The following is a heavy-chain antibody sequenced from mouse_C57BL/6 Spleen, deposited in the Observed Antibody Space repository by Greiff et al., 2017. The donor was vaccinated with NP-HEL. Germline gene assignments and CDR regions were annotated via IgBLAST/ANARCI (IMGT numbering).Heavy chain of an antibody. V-gene: IGHV1-39*01. D-gene: IGHD2-14*01. CDR1: GYSFTDYN. Sequence: VQLQQSGPELVKPGASVKISCKASGYSFTDYNMNWVKQSNGKSLEWIGVINPNYGTTSYNQKFKGKATLTVDQSSSTAYMQLNSLTSEDSAVYSGARATRGTAPDAMDYWGQGTSVTVSS. CDR2: INPNYGTT. J-gene: IGHJ4*01. CDR3: ARATRGTAPDAMDY.